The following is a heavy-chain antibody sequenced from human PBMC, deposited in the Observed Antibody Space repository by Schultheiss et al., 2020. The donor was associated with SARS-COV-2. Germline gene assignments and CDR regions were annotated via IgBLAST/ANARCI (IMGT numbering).Heavy chain of an antibody. J-gene: IGHJ5*02. CDR2: ISWNSGSI. CDR1: GFTFSSYA. Sequence: GGSLRLSCAASGFTFSSYAMSWVRQAPGKGLEWVSGISWNSGSIGYADSVKGRFTISRDNAEYSAHLQMNSLGAEDTAVYFCARGGGHNSGYEGGGWFHPWGQGTLVTVSS. V-gene: IGHV3-9*01. D-gene: IGHD5-18*01. CDR3: ARGGGHNSGYEGGGWFHP.